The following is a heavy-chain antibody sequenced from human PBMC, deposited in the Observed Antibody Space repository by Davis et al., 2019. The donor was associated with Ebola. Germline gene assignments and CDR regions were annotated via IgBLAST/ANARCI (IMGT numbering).Heavy chain of an antibody. V-gene: IGHV3-30*04. CDR2: ISYDGSNK. CDR1: GFTFSSYA. CDR3: ARDPLGYTDDNDY. D-gene: IGHD2-2*02. Sequence: GESLKISCAASGFTFSSYAMHWVRQAPGKGLEWVAVISYDGSNKYYADSVKGRFTISRDNSKNTVYLQMNSLRTEDTAVYYCARDPLGYTDDNDYWGQGTLVTVSS. J-gene: IGHJ4*02.